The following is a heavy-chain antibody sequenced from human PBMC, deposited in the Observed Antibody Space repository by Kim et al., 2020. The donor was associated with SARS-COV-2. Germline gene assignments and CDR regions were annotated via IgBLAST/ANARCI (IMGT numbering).Heavy chain of an antibody. CDR1: GYSFTSYW. D-gene: IGHD3-3*01. CDR2: IYPGDSDT. CDR3: ARLLQYYDFWSGYKYYYYGMDV. V-gene: IGHV5-51*01. Sequence: GESLKISCKGSGYSFTSYWIGWVRQMPGKGLEWMGIIYPGDSDTRYSPSFQGQVTISADKSISTAYLQWSSLKASDTAMYYCARLLQYYDFWSGYKYYYYGMDVWGQGTTVTVSS. J-gene: IGHJ6*02.